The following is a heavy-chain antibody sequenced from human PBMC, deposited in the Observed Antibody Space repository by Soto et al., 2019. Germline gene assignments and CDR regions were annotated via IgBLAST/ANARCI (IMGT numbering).Heavy chain of an antibody. CDR1: GGSFSGYY. Sequence: SETLSLTCAVYGGSFSGYYWSWIRQPPGKGLEWIGEINHSGSTNYNPSLKSRVTISVDTSKNQFSLKLSSVTAADTAVYYCASGGYCSGGSCHSGNWFDPCGQGTLVTVSS. CDR3: ASGGYCSGGSCHSGNWFDP. V-gene: IGHV4-34*01. CDR2: INHSGST. J-gene: IGHJ5*02. D-gene: IGHD2-15*01.